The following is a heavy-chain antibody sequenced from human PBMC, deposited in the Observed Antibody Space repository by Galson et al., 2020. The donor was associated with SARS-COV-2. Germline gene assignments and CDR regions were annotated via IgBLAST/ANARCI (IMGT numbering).Heavy chain of an antibody. Sequence: GGSMRLSCEVSGFHFNSYSMTWVRQAPGKGLEWVSSISSGSDYIYTADSVKGRFTISRDNAKNSLYLQMNSLRAEDTAVYYCAREASWAMFAMDVWGQGTTVTVSS. D-gene: IGHD3-10*02. V-gene: IGHV3-21*01. CDR2: ISSGSDYI. CDR3: AREASWAMFAMDV. J-gene: IGHJ6*02. CDR1: GFHFNSYS.